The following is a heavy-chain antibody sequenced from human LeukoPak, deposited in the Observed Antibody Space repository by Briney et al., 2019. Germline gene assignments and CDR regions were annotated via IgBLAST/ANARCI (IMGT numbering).Heavy chain of an antibody. Sequence: GGSLRLSCAASGFTFSSYAMSWVRQAPGKGLEWASAIGGSGGSTYYADSVKGRFTISRDNSKNTLYLQMNSLRAEDTAVYYCAKDPFHSSVTLGWGQGTLVTVSS. CDR2: IGGSGGST. V-gene: IGHV3-23*01. D-gene: IGHD3-22*01. CDR3: AKDPFHSSVTLG. CDR1: GFTFSSYA. J-gene: IGHJ4*02.